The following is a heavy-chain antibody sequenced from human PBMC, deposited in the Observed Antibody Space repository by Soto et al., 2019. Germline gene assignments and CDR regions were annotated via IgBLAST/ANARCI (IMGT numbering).Heavy chain of an antibody. D-gene: IGHD3-16*02. CDR1: GGTFSSYA. V-gene: IGHV1-69*05. CDR2: IIPIFGTA. Sequence: QVQLVQSGAEVKKPGSSVKVSCKASGGTFSSYAISWVRQAPGQGLEWMGGIIPIFGTANYAQKFQGRVTSNRDESTSSAYMGLSSLRSEATAVYYCARDRGDYVWGSYLHWFDPWGQGTLVTVSS. CDR3: ARDRGDYVWGSYLHWFDP. J-gene: IGHJ5*02.